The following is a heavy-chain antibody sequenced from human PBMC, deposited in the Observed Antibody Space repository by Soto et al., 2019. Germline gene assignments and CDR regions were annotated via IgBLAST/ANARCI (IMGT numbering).Heavy chain of an antibody. CDR3: ARVSWREKYGMDV. Sequence: PGGSLRLSCAASGFTFSDSYMSWIRRAPGKGLEWISYITFSGNTVYYADSLKGRFTISRDNAKNSLYLQMNRLRAEDTAVYYCARVSWREKYGMDVWGQGTTVTVSS. CDR1: GFTFSDSY. J-gene: IGHJ6*02. CDR2: ITFSGNTV. V-gene: IGHV3-11*01.